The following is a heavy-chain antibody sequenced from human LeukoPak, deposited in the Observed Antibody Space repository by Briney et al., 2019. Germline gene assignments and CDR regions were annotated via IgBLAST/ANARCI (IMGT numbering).Heavy chain of an antibody. D-gene: IGHD3-9*01. CDR3: ARRVFSPSLYYFDY. Sequence: GESLKISCKGSGYSFASYWIGWVRQMPGKGLEWMWIIYPGDSDTRYSPSFQGQVTISADKSISTAYLQWSSLKASDTAMYYCARRVFSPSLYYFDYWGRGTLVTVSS. CDR2: IYPGDSDT. J-gene: IGHJ4*02. CDR1: GYSFASYW. V-gene: IGHV5-51*01.